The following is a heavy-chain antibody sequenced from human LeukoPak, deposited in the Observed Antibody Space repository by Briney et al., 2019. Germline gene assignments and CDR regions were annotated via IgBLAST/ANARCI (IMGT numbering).Heavy chain of an antibody. V-gene: IGHV3-30*02. J-gene: IGHJ5*02. Sequence: SVKGRFTISRDNSKNTLYLQMNSLRAEDTALYYCAKGDYYDSSGLPFDTWGQGTLVTVSS. CDR3: AKGDYYDSSGLPFDT. D-gene: IGHD3-22*01.